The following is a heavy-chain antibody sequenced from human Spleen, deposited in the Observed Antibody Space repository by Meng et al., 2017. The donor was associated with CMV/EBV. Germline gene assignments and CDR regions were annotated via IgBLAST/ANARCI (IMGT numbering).Heavy chain of an antibody. D-gene: IGHD3-3*01. Sequence: GYVSSGSYYWSWIRQPPGKGLEWIWYIYYSGSTNYNPSLKSRVTISVDTSKNQFSLKLSSVTAADTAVYYCARDRRRDYDFWSGFDYWGQGTLVTVSS. V-gene: IGHV4-61*01. J-gene: IGHJ4*02. CDR1: GYVSSGSYY. CDR2: IYYSGST. CDR3: ARDRRRDYDFWSGFDY.